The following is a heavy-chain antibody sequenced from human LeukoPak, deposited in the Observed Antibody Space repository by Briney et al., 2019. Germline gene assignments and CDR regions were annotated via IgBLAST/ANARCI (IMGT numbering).Heavy chain of an antibody. Sequence: ASVKVSCKASGYTFTSYYMHWVRQAPGQGLEWMGIINPSGGSTSYAQKFQGRVTMTRDMSTGTVYMELSSLRSEDTAVYYCARAPSAGIQYYYYMDVWGKGTTVTVSS. D-gene: IGHD6-13*01. CDR1: GYTFTSYY. J-gene: IGHJ6*03. CDR3: ARAPSAGIQYYYYMDV. V-gene: IGHV1-46*01. CDR2: INPSGGST.